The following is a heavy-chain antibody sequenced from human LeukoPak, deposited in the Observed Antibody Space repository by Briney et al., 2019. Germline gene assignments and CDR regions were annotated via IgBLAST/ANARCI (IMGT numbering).Heavy chain of an antibody. V-gene: IGHV1-69*05. Sequence: ASVKVSCKASGGTFSSYAISWVRQAPGQGLEWMGGITPIFGTANYAQKFQGRVTITTDESTSTAYMELSSLRSEDTAVYYCARGLYSYYYMDVWGKGTTVTVSS. CDR3: ARGLYSYYYMDV. CDR1: GGTFSSYA. CDR2: ITPIFGTA. J-gene: IGHJ6*03. D-gene: IGHD2-2*02.